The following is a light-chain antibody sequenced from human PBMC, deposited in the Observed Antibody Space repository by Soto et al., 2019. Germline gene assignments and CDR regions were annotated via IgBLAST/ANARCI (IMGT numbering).Light chain of an antibody. CDR3: CSYAGSSTYV. Sequence: QSVLTQPASVSGSPGQSITISCTGTSSEVGYYNLVSWYQHHPGKAPKLIIYEVNKRPSGVSNRFSGFKSGNTASLTISGLQAEDEADYHCCSYAGSSTYVFGTGTKVTVL. CDR2: EVN. J-gene: IGLJ1*01. V-gene: IGLV2-23*02. CDR1: SSEVGYYNL.